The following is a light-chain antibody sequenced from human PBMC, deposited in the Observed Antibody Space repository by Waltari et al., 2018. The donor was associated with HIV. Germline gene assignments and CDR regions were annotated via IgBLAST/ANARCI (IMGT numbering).Light chain of an antibody. J-gene: IGKJ4*01. CDR1: QDIRTS. Sequence: AIQVTQSPSSLSASVGDRVIITCRTSQDIRTSLAWYQQRTGRAPQLLLSDASTLQSGVQSRFIGIGSGTTFTLNISRLHSEDFASYYCQQFSSFPLTFGGGTKIQIK. CDR2: DAS. CDR3: QQFSSFPLT. V-gene: IGKV1-13*02.